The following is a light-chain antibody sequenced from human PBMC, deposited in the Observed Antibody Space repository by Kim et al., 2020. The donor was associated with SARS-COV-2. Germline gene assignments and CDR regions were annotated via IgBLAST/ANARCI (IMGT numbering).Light chain of an antibody. CDR3: QQYESSST. V-gene: IGKV1-5*03. Sequence: DIQMTQSPSTLSASVGDRVTNTCRASQTINTWLAWYQQKPGKAPKILISKASTLETGVPSRFSGRGSGTGFTLTISSLQPDDSATYYCQQYESSSTFGGGTKVDIK. J-gene: IGKJ4*01. CDR2: KAS. CDR1: QTINTW.